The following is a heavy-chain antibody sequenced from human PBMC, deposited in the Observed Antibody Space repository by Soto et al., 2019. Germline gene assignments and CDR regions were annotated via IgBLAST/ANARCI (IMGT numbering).Heavy chain of an antibody. J-gene: IGHJ4*02. D-gene: IGHD6-13*01. V-gene: IGHV4-30-4*01. CDR2: IYYSGST. CDR3: ARDDSSSWFDY. CDR1: GGSVSSGGCY. Sequence: SEAVSRTGTGCGGSVSSGGCYWSWIRQPPGKGLEWIGYIYYSGSTYYNPSLKSRVTISVDTSKNQFSLKLSSVTAADTAVYYCARDDSSSWFDYWGQGTLVTVSS.